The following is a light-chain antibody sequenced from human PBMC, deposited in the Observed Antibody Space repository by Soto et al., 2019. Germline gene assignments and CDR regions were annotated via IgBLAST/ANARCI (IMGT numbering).Light chain of an antibody. J-gene: IGKJ1*01. CDR3: QQYDSFSVT. Sequence: DIHMTHSPSTLSSSLVDTVTITCRASQRISGWLAWHQQKPGKAPKLLIYDVSALKRGVPPRFSGSGSGTEFTLTISSLQPEDFATYYCQQYDSFSVTFGQGTKVDIK. CDR2: DVS. V-gene: IGKV1-5*01. CDR1: QRISGW.